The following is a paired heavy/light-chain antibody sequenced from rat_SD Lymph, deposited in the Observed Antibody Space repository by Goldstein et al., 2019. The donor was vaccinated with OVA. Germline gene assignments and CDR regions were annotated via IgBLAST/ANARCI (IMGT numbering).Heavy chain of an antibody. CDR3: AKSPFGTAVSTGYFDH. D-gene: IGHD1-2*01. Sequence: EVQLVESGEDLEQPGSSMKLSCEASGFTFSNYAMSWIRQAPKKGLEWIALIYFDGGGKSCADSVKGRFTISRDNSKNTLYLEMNSLTFEDTAMYYCAKSPFGTAVSTGYFDHWGQGVMVTVSS. J-gene: IGHJ2*01. CDR2: IYFDGGGK. V-gene: IGHV5-54*01. CDR1: GFTFSNYA.
Light chain of an antibody. CDR3: QNYYSGLT. V-gene: IGKV22S9*01. CDR1: QYIYNN. CDR2: NTN. Sequence: DIQITQSPSRLSASVGDRVTLSCKASQYIYNNVAWYQQKVGETPKLLIYNTNSLQTGIPSRFSGSGSGTDYTLAISSLQPEDVATYFCQNYYSGLTFGSGTKLEIK. J-gene: IGKJ5*01.